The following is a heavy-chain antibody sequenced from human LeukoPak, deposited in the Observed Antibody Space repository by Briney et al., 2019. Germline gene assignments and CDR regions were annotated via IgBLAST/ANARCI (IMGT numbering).Heavy chain of an antibody. V-gene: IGHV4-39*01. CDR2: IYYSGST. Sequence: PSETLSLTCTVSGGSISSSSYYWGWIRQPPGKGLEWIGSIYYSGSTYYNPSLKSRVTISVDTSKNQFSLKLSSVTAADTAVYYCARHLSIPGATTAFDIWGQGTMVTVSS. J-gene: IGHJ3*02. CDR1: GGSISSSSYY. CDR3: ARHLSIPGATTAFDI. D-gene: IGHD5-12*01.